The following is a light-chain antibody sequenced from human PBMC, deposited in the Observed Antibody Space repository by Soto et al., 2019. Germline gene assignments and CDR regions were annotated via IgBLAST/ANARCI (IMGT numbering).Light chain of an antibody. CDR2: DVS. J-gene: IGKJ5*01. CDR3: QQFNSYPII. Sequence: AIPLTRSPSSLSASVGDRVTITCRASQDIRGALAWYQQKPGKAPKILIYDVSSLQSGVPSRFSGSSSGTDFTLTISGLQPEDFATYYCQQFNSYPIIFGQGTRLDIK. V-gene: IGKV1-13*02. CDR1: QDIRGA.